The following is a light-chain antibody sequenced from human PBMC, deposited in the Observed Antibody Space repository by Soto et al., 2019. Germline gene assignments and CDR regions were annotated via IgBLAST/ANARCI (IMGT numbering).Light chain of an antibody. J-gene: IGLJ2*01. CDR2: EVS. CDR3: SSYTSSSTLV. Sequence: QSALTQPASVSGSPGQSITISCTGTSSDIGGYNYVSWYQHHPGRAPKLMIYEVSNRPSGISSLFSGSKSGNTASLNISGLQAEDEAAYYCSSYTSSSTLVFGGGTKLTGL. CDR1: SSDIGGYNY. V-gene: IGLV2-14*01.